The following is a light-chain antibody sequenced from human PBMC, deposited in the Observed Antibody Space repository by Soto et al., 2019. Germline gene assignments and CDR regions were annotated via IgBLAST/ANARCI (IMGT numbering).Light chain of an antibody. CDR3: QQYHSYSRT. CDR1: QSIGDS. CDR2: DVS. Sequence: DIPMTQSPSTLSASVGDRVTITCRASQSIGDSLAWYQQKPGKAPYLLISDVSSLERGVPSRFSGSGSGTEFTLTISSMQPDDFSTYYCQQYHSYSRTFGQGTKVEI. J-gene: IGKJ1*01. V-gene: IGKV1-5*01.